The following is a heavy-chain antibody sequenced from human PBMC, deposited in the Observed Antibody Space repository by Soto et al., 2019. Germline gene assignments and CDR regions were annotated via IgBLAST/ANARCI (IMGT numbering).Heavy chain of an antibody. J-gene: IGHJ6*02. V-gene: IGHV3-23*01. CDR1: GFTFSSYA. CDR3: AKDLKPGSYYYYGMDV. Sequence: EVQLLESGGGLVQPGGSLRLSCAASGFTFSSYAMSWVRQAPGKGLEWVSAISGSGGSTYYADSVKGRFTISRDNSKNTLCLQMNSLRAEDTAVYYCAKDLKPGSYYYYGMDVWGQGTTVTVSS. D-gene: IGHD2-15*01. CDR2: ISGSGGST.